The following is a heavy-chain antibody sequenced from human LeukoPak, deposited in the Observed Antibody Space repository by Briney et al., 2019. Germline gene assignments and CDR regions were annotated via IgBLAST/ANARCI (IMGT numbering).Heavy chain of an antibody. CDR3: ARDREFITMVRAPAYCYYYGMDV. CDR2: ISSSGSTI. J-gene: IGHJ6*02. Sequence: GGSLRLSCAASGFTSSDYHMSWIRQAPGKGLEWVSYISSSGSTIYYADSVKGRFTISRDNAKNSLYLQMNSLRAEDTAVYYCARDREFITMVRAPAYCYYYGMDVWGQGTTVTVSS. CDR1: GFTSSDYH. D-gene: IGHD3-10*01. V-gene: IGHV3-11*01.